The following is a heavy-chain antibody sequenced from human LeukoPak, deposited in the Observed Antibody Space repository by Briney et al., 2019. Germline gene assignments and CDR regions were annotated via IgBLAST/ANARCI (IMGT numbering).Heavy chain of an antibody. CDR2: ISSSSSYI. D-gene: IGHD6-13*01. CDR1: GFTFSSYS. V-gene: IGHV3-21*01. CDR3: ERGLSSWYDGWFDP. J-gene: IGHJ5*02. Sequence: GGSLRLSCAASGFTFSSYSMNWVRQAPGKGLEWVSSISSSSSYIYYADSVKGRFTISRDNAKNSLYLQMNSLRAEDTAVYYCERGLSSWYDGWFDPWGQGTLVTVSS.